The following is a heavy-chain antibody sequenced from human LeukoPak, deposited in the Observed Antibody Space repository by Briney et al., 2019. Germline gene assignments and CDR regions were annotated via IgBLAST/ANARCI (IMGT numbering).Heavy chain of an antibody. J-gene: IGHJ4*02. V-gene: IGHV3-23*01. CDR3: ARESTPSDY. CDR2: ISGSGGST. D-gene: IGHD2-2*01. Sequence: PGGSLRLSCAASGFTFSSYAMSWVPQAPGKGLEWVLAISGSGGSTYYADSVKGRFTISRDNSKNTLYLQMNSLRAPDTAVCYCARESTPSDYRGQGTLVTVSS. CDR1: GFTFSSYA.